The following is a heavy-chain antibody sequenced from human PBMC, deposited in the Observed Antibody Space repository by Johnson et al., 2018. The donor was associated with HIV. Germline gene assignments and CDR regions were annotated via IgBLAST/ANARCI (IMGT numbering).Heavy chain of an antibody. CDR3: ARGEDGVDAFDI. CDR2: ISYDGSTK. V-gene: IGHV3-30-3*01. Sequence: QVQLVESGGGVVRPGRSLRLSCAASGFTFSSYAMYWVRPAPGKGLEWVAVISYDGSTKYYADSVKGRFTISRDNSKNTLYLQMNSLRAEDTAVYYCARGEDGVDAFDIWGQGTMVTVSS. J-gene: IGHJ3*02. CDR1: GFTFSSYA. D-gene: IGHD4-17*01.